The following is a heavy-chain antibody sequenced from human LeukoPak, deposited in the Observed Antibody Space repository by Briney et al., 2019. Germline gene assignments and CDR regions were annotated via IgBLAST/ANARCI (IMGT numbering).Heavy chain of an antibody. Sequence: PSETLSLTCIVSGGSISSSSYYWGWIRQPPGKGLEWIGSIYYSGSTYYNPSLKSRVTISVDTSKNQFSLKLSSVTAADTAVYYCARLWTYDILTGVFDPWGQGTLVTVSS. V-gene: IGHV4-39*01. CDR2: IYYSGST. J-gene: IGHJ5*02. CDR1: GGSISSSSYY. D-gene: IGHD3-9*01. CDR3: ARLWTYDILTGVFDP.